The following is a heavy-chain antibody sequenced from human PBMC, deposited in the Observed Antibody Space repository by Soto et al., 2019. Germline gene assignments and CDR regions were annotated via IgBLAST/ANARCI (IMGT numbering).Heavy chain of an antibody. CDR1: GVTFSNAW. J-gene: IGHJ6*02. CDR3: TTDEGSGKGYYYGMDV. CDR2: IKSKSKGGTT. V-gene: IGHV3-15*01. Sequence: EVQLVESGGGLVKPGGSLRLSCAASGVTFSNAWMSWVRQAPGKGLEWVGRIKSKSKGGTTNYAAPVKGRFTVSRDDSKNTVYLQMNSLKTEDTAVYYCTTDEGSGKGYYYGMDVWGQGTTVTVSS. D-gene: IGHD3-10*01.